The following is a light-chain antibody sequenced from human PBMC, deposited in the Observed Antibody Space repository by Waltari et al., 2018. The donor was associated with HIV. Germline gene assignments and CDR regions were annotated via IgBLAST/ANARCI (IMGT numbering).Light chain of an antibody. Sequence: DIQMAQSPSSVSASVGARVTITCRASQGIQTWLAWYQQRPAKAPTLLVYAASRLQSGVPARFNGSGSGLDFTLTITDFQPDDSAIYYCQQAKSFPHTFGGGTRVEI. CDR2: AAS. V-gene: IGKV1-12*01. CDR1: QGIQTW. J-gene: IGKJ4*01. CDR3: QQAKSFPHT.